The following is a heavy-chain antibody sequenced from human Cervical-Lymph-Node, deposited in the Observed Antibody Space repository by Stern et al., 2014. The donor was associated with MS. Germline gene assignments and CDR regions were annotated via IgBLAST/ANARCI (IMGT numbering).Heavy chain of an antibody. V-gene: IGHV3-23*01. Sequence: VESGGSLRLSCAASGFTFSSYAMSWVRQAPGKGLDWVSAISGSGGSTYYADSVKGRFTIARDNSKNTLYLQMNSLRAEDTAVYYCAKSTVTSLSDYWGQGTLVTVSS. J-gene: IGHJ4*02. CDR2: ISGSGGST. CDR3: AKSTVTSLSDY. CDR1: GFTFSSYA. D-gene: IGHD4-17*01.